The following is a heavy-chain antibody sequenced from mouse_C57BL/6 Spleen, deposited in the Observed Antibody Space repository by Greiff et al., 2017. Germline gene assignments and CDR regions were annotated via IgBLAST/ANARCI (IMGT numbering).Heavy chain of an antibody. V-gene: IGHV1-82*01. CDR3: ARPHYYGSSWYFDV. CDR2: IYPGDGDT. CDR1: GYAFSSSW. Sequence: QVQLQQSGPELVKPGASVKISCKASGYAFSSSWMNWVKQRPGKGLEWIGRIYPGDGDTNYNGKFKGKATLTADKSSSTAYMQLSSLTSEDSAVYFCARPHYYGSSWYFDVWGTGTTVTVAS. J-gene: IGHJ1*03. D-gene: IGHD1-1*01.